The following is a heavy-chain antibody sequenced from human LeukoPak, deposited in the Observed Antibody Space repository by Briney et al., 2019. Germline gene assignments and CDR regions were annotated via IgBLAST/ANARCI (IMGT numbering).Heavy chain of an antibody. CDR3: ARSVLYGAKKGYFDY. CDR1: GGSMRDFY. Sequence: TSETLSLTCTVSGGSMRDFYWSWIRQPPGKGLEWIGYLYYSGTANYNPSLKSRVTVSVDTSKNQFSLKLNSVTAADTAVYYCARSVLYGAKKGYFDYWGQGTLVTVTS. V-gene: IGHV4-59*01. J-gene: IGHJ4*02. D-gene: IGHD4-17*01. CDR2: LYYSGTA.